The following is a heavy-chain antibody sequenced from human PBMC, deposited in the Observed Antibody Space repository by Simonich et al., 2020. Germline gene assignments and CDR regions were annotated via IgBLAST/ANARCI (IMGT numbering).Heavy chain of an antibody. CDR2: IKQDECEK. D-gene: IGHD3-9*01. V-gene: IGHV3-7*01. J-gene: IGHJ4*02. CDR1: GFTFSSYW. CDR3: ARFRGRYFDWLFDY. Sequence: EVQLVESGGGLVQPGGSLRLSCAASGFTFSSYWMSWVRQAPGKGLGVLDNIKQDECEKYYVDSVKGRFTISRDNAKNSLYLQMNSLRAEDTAVYYCARFRGRYFDWLFDYWGQGTLVTVSS.